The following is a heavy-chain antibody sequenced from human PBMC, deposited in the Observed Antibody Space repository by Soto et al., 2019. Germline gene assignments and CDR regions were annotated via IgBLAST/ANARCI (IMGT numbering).Heavy chain of an antibody. Sequence: SETLSLTCTVSGGSISSGVYYWSWILQPPGKGLEWIGFIHYSGSTNYNPSLKGRVTMSVDTSKNQFSLKLTSVNTADTAIYYCTRGGDPYKTGHWGQGTLVTVSS. CDR1: GGSISSGVYY. V-gene: IGHV4-61*08. CDR3: TRGGDPYKTGH. D-gene: IGHD2-21*01. CDR2: IHYSGST. J-gene: IGHJ1*01.